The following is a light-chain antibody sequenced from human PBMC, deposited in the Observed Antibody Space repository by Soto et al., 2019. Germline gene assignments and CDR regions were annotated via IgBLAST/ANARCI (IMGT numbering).Light chain of an antibody. CDR2: LNIDGSH. V-gene: IGLV4-69*01. CDR1: SGHSSYA. J-gene: IGLJ2*01. Sequence: QLVLTQSPSASASLGASVKLTCTLSSGHSSYAIAWHQQQPEKGPRYLMRLNIDGSHSKGDGIPDRFSGSSSGAERYLTISSLQSEDEADYYCQTWGTGIRVFGGGTKVTVL. CDR3: QTWGTGIRV.